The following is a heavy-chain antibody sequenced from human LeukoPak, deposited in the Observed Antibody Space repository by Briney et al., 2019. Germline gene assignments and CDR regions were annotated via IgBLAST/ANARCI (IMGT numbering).Heavy chain of an antibody. CDR2: ISYDGSNK. Sequence: GGSLRLSCAASGFTFSSYAMHWVRQAPGNGLEWVAVISYDGSNKYYADSVKGRFTISRDNSKNTLYLQMNSLRAEDTAVYYCANLKPPAPDGLDIWGQGTLITVSS. J-gene: IGHJ3*02. CDR3: ANLKPPAPDGLDI. V-gene: IGHV3-30-3*01. CDR1: GFTFSSYA. D-gene: IGHD1-14*01.